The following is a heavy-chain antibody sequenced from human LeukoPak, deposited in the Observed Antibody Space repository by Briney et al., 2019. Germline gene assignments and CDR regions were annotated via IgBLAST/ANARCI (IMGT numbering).Heavy chain of an antibody. CDR2: INPDSGGT. V-gene: IGHV1-2*02. J-gene: IGHJ2*01. CDR3: ARYGERYGSYFDL. Sequence: GASVKVSCKASGYTFSDYYMHWVRQAPGQGLEWMGWINPDSGGTNYAQTFQGRVTMTRDTPISTAYMELSRLRSDDTAVYYCARYGERYGSYFDLWGRGTLVTVSS. D-gene: IGHD3-10*01. CDR1: GYTFSDYY.